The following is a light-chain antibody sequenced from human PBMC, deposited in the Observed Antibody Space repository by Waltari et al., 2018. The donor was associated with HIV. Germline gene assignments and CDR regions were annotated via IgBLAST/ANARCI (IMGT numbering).Light chain of an antibody. J-gene: IGLJ2*01. CDR3: TSYTTSTTLI. CDR1: GSDVGTSKY. V-gene: IGLV2-14*03. CDR2: DVF. Sequence: SALTQPASVSGSPGQSLPLSCSGTGSDVGTSKYVSWYQQHPGKAPKLLIYDVFNRPSGISNRFSGSKSGNTASLTVSGLRTEDEADYYCTSYTTSTTLIFGGGTTVTVL.